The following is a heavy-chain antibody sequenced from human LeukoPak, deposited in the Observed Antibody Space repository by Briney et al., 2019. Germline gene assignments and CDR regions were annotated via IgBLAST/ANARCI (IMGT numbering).Heavy chain of an antibody. J-gene: IGHJ4*02. CDR2: VYYTGNT. V-gene: IGHV4-59*01. CDR3: ARSAGSGWYGIDS. D-gene: IGHD6-19*01. CDR1: GGSISSYY. Sequence: SETLSLTCTVSGGSISSYYWSWIRQPAGKGLEWIGYVYYTGNTNYNPSLKSRVTISLDTSKNQFSLKLTSVTAADTAMYYCARSAGSGWYGIDSWGQGTLVTVSS.